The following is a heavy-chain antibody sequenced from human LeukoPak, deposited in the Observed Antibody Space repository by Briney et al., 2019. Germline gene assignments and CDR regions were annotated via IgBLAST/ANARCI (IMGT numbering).Heavy chain of an antibody. CDR3: AKDYAVGSIDY. J-gene: IGHJ4*02. CDR2: ISYGGSNK. Sequence: GGSLRLSCAASGFTFSSYGMHWVRQAPGKGLEWVAVISYGGSNKYYADSVKGRFTISRDNSKNTVSLQMESLRAEDTALYYCAKDYAVGSIDYWGQGTLVTVSS. V-gene: IGHV3-30*12. D-gene: IGHD3-16*01. CDR1: GFTFSSYG.